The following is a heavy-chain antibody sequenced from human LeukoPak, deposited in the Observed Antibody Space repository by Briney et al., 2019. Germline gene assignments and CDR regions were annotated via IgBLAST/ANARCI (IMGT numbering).Heavy chain of an antibody. CDR3: ARVGRGYCSSTSCLTADY. V-gene: IGHV1-18*01. D-gene: IGHD2-2*03. Sequence: ASVKVSCKASGYTFTSYGISWVRQAPGQGLEWMGWISAYNGNTNYAQKLQGRVTMTTDTSTSTAYMELRSLRSDDTVVYYCARVGRGYCSSTSCLTADYWGQGTLVTVSS. CDR1: GYTFTSYG. CDR2: ISAYNGNT. J-gene: IGHJ4*02.